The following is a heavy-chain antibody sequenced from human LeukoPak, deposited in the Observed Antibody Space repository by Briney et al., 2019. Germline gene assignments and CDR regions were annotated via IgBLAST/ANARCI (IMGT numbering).Heavy chain of an antibody. CDR3: ARDLWGSYSTGSYLDY. CDR2: IKEDGSVM. CDR1: GCPFTNYW. V-gene: IGHV3-7*01. D-gene: IGHD6-19*01. Sequence: PGGSLRLSCAVSGCPFTNYWMSWVRQAPGKGLEWVANIKEDGSVMYYVDSLKGRFTISRDSAQNSLYLQMNSLRVEDTAVYFCARDLWGSYSTGSYLDYWGQGALVTVSS. J-gene: IGHJ4*02.